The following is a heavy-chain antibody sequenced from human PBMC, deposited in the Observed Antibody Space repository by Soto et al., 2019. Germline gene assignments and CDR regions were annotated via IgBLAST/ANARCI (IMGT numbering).Heavy chain of an antibody. D-gene: IGHD2-15*01. J-gene: IGHJ4*02. CDR3: ARGGGWTFDY. Sequence: QLQLQESGSGLVKPSQTLSLTCAVSGGSISSGGYSWSWIRQPPGKGLEWIGYIYHSGSSYFNPSLKSRVTISLDRSKHQFSLKLSSVTAADTAVYYCARGGGWTFDYWGQGTLVTVSS. CDR2: IYHSGSS. V-gene: IGHV4-30-2*01. CDR1: GGSISSGGYS.